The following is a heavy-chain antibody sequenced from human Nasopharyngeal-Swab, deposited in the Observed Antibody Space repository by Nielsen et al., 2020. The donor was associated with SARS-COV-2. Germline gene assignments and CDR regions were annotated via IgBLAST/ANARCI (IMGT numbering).Heavy chain of an antibody. D-gene: IGHD3-16*02. V-gene: IGHV1-2*06. Sequence: WVRQAPGQGLEWMGRINPNSGGTNYAQKFQGRVTMTRDTSISTAYMELSRLRSDDTAVYYCARESPHDYVWGSYRYTLSFDYWGQGILVTVSS. CDR2: INPNSGGT. J-gene: IGHJ4*02. CDR3: ARESPHDYVWGSYRYTLSFDY.